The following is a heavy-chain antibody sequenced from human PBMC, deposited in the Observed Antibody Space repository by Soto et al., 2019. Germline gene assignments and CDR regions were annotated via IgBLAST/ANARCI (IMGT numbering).Heavy chain of an antibody. CDR3: ARENYPGWFDP. V-gene: IGHV4-4*02. D-gene: IGHD1-7*01. CDR2: IYHGGDT. Sequence: QVQLQESGPGLVKPSGTLSLTCAVSGGSISGSNWWSWVRQSPGKGLEWIGEIYHGGDTNYNPSLMSRVTLSVDKSNNQFSLKMISVTAADTAVYYCARENYPGWFDPWGQGTLVTVSS. J-gene: IGHJ5*02. CDR1: GGSISGSNW.